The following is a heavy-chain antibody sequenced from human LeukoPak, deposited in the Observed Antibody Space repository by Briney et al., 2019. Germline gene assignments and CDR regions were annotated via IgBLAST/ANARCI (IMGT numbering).Heavy chain of an antibody. CDR1: GFTFSTYA. D-gene: IGHD3-9*01. J-gene: IGHJ4*02. V-gene: IGHV3-30-3*01. CDR3: AREPTGHFDY. Sequence: GGSLRLSCAASGFTFSTYAMHWVRQAPGKGLEWVAVISYDGSNKYYADSVKGRFTISRDNSKNTLYLQMNSLRAEDTAVYYCAREPTGHFDYWGQGTLVTVSS. CDR2: ISYDGSNK.